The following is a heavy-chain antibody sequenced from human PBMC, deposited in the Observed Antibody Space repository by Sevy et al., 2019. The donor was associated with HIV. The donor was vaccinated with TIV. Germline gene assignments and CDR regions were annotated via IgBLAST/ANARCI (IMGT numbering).Heavy chain of an antibody. V-gene: IGHV3-23*01. Sequence: GESLKISCEASGFTFRSYAMSWVRQAPGKGLEWVSGITGSDGRTYYADSVKGRFTISRDNSKNTLYLHLNSLSADDTAIYYCAKDQWGGQTVDAFDFWGQGTMVTVSS. CDR3: AKDQWGGQTVDAFDF. J-gene: IGHJ3*01. CDR2: ITGSDGRT. D-gene: IGHD1-26*01. CDR1: GFTFRSYA.